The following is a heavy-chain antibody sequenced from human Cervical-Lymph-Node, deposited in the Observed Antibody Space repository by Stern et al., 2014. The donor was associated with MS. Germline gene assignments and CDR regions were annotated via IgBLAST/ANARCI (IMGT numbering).Heavy chain of an antibody. D-gene: IGHD3-16*01. Sequence: QLQLQESGPGLVKPWGTLSLTFTVSGASLSGDNWWTWVRQPPGKGLERIGKIVHAGDANYNPSLRSRVVMLVDSSKSKVSLQLTSVTAADTAVYYCARGGGTDSPTYDYWGQGTLVTVS. J-gene: IGHJ4*02. CDR3: ARGGGTDSPTYDY. V-gene: IGHV4-4*02. CDR1: GASLSGDNW. CDR2: IVHAGDA.